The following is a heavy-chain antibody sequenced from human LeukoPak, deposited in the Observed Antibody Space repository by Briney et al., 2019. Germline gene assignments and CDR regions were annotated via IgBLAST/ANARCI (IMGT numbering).Heavy chain of an antibody. Sequence: SETLSLTCAVSGGSISSGDFYWSWIRQHPGKGLEWIGFILYSGSTYYNPSLKTRVTISLDTSKTQFSLKLTSVTAADTAVYYCARFMAVTGHYDIDYWGRGALVTVSS. CDR3: ARFMAVTGHYDIDY. CDR1: GGSISSGDFY. J-gene: IGHJ4*02. V-gene: IGHV4-31*11. D-gene: IGHD3-9*01. CDR2: ILYSGST.